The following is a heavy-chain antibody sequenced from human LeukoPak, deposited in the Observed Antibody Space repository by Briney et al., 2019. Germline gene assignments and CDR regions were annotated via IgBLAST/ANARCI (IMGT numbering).Heavy chain of an antibody. V-gene: IGHV4-4*07. CDR2: SYTSGST. J-gene: IGHJ3*02. Sequence: PSETLSLTCTLSVGPISSYYWSWIRQPAGKGLEWIGRSYTSGSTNYSPSLKGRVTMSVYTSKNHYSLKLSSVPAADTAVYYCARDGSSWSHDAYDIWGQGTMVTVSS. CDR1: VGPISSYY. CDR3: ARDGSSWSHDAYDI. D-gene: IGHD6-13*01.